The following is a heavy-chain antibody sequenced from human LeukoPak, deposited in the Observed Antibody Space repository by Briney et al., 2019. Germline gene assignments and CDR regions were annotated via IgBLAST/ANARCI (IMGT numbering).Heavy chain of an antibody. Sequence: GGSLRLSCAASGFTFSSYWMSWVRQAPGKGLEWVANIKQDGSEKYYVDSVKGRFTISRDNAKNSLYLQMNSLRAEDTAVYYCARESGSSSSFFDYWGQGTLVTVSS. V-gene: IGHV3-7*01. J-gene: IGHJ4*02. D-gene: IGHD6-6*01. CDR1: GFTFSSYW. CDR2: IKQDGSEK. CDR3: ARESGSSSSFFDY.